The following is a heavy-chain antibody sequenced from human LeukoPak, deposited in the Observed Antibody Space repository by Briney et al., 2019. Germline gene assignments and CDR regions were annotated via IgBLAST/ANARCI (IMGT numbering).Heavy chain of an antibody. J-gene: IGHJ4*02. V-gene: IGHV3-23*01. CDR2: ISGSGGST. CDR3: AKDTLYSSTIDC. CDR1: GFTFSSYA. D-gene: IGHD6-13*01. Sequence: GGALRLSCSASGFTFSSYAMNWVRQAPGKGLGWVSAISGSGGSTYYADSVKGRFTISRDNSKNTLYLQMNSLRAEDTAVYYCAKDTLYSSTIDCWGQGTLVTVS.